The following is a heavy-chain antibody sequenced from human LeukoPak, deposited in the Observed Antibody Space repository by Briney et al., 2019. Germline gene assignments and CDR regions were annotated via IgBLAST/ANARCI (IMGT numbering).Heavy chain of an antibody. CDR1: GFTFSGYG. CDR2: INLDGSQK. D-gene: IGHD4/OR15-4a*01. J-gene: IGHJ4*02. Sequence: GGSLRLSCAASGFTFSGYGMHWVRQAPGKGLEWVANINLDGSQKYYVDSLKGRFTISRDNAKNSLYLQMDSLRVEDTAVYYCARDVDYANPRHDYWGQGTLVTVFS. V-gene: IGHV3-7*01. CDR3: ARDVDYANPRHDY.